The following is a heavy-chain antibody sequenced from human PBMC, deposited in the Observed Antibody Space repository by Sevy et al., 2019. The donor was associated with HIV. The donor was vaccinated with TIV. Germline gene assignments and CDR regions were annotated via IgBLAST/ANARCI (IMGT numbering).Heavy chain of an antibody. J-gene: IGHJ4*02. D-gene: IGHD3-10*01. CDR2: IYFSGST. V-gene: IGHV4-39*01. Sequence: SETLSLTCTVSGGSIARSSYDWGWIRQSPGKGLEWIGSIYFSGSTSYATSLRSRVTISVDTSKNQVSLKMRSVTATXXXXXXXXXXXXXVDRGFDFWGQGALVTVSS. CDR1: GGSIARSSYD. CDR3: XXXXXXVDRGFDF.